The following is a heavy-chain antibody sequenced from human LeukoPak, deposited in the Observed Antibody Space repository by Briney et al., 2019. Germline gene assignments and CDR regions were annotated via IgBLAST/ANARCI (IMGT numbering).Heavy chain of an antibody. D-gene: IGHD2-2*01. Sequence: SETLSLTCTVSGGSMSNYYWSWIRQPPGKGLEWIGHVHYSRNSNYDPFLKSRVTMSVDTSKNQFSLKLSSVTAADTAVYYCARQGEGYCSSTSCSHFDYWGQGTLVTVSS. J-gene: IGHJ4*02. V-gene: IGHV4-59*08. CDR1: GGSMSNYY. CDR2: VHYSRNS. CDR3: ARQGEGYCSSTSCSHFDY.